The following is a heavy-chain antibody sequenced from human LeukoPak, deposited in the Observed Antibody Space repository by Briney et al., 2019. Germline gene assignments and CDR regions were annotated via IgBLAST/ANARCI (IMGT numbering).Heavy chain of an antibody. CDR3: ARKLGVVTTIPHFDY. D-gene: IGHD2-21*02. Sequence: SETLSLTCAVYGGSFSGYYWSWIRQPPGKVLEWIGYISYSGKINYNPSLKSRVTISAATSKHLFSLSLTSVTAADTAVYYCARKLGVVTTIPHFDYWGQGTLVTVSS. CDR2: ISYSGKI. CDR1: GGSFSGYY. V-gene: IGHV4-34*09. J-gene: IGHJ4*02.